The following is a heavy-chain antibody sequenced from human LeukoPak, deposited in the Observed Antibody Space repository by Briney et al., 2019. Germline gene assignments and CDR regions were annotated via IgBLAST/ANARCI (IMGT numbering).Heavy chain of an antibody. V-gene: IGHV3-30*04. D-gene: IGHD4-23*01. J-gene: IGHJ4*02. CDR1: GFTFSSYA. CDR2: ISYDGSSK. CDR3: ARDWSTTVVTFDY. Sequence: GESLKISCAASGFTFSSYAIHWVRQAPGKGLEWVAFISYDGSSKSYADSVKGRFTISRDNSKNTLYLQMNSLRAEDTAVYYCARDWSTTVVTFDYWGQGTLVTVSS.